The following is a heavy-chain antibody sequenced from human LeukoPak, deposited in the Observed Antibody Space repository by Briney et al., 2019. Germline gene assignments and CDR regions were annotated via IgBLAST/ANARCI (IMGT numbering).Heavy chain of an antibody. CDR2: IWYDGSNK. CDR3: ARDAVYSSSWQYY. Sequence: GGSLRLSCAASGFTFSSYGMHWVRQAPGKGLEWVAVIWYDGSNKYYADSVKGRFTISRDNSKDTLYLQMNSLRAEDTAVYYCARDAVYSSSWQYYWGQGTLVTVSS. D-gene: IGHD6-13*01. CDR1: GFTFSSYG. V-gene: IGHV3-33*01. J-gene: IGHJ4*02.